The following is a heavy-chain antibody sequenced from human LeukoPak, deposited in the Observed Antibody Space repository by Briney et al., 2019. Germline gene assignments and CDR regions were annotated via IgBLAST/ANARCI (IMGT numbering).Heavy chain of an antibody. D-gene: IGHD3-22*01. Sequence: PSETLSLTCTVSGGSISTGFYYWGCMRQPPGKGLEWIGSIYYSGSTYYNPSLKSRVTISVDTSKNQFSLKLSSMTAADTAVYYCARVWYYYDSSGYPYWGQGTLVTVSS. CDR3: ARVWYYYDSSGYPY. CDR1: GGSISTGFYY. J-gene: IGHJ4*02. V-gene: IGHV4-39*01. CDR2: IYYSGST.